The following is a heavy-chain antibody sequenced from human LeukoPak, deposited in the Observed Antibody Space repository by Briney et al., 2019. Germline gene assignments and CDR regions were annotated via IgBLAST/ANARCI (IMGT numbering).Heavy chain of an antibody. V-gene: IGHV1-2*02. CDR1: GYTFTGYY. J-gene: IGHJ4*02. CDR3: ARASSTYSGSYPYDY. Sequence: GASVKVSCKASGYTFTGYYMHWVRQAPGQGLEWMGWINPNSGGTNYAQKFQGRVTMTRDTSISTAYMELSRLRSDDTAVYYCARASSTYSGSYPYDYWGQGTLVTVSS. CDR2: INPNSGGT. D-gene: IGHD1-26*01.